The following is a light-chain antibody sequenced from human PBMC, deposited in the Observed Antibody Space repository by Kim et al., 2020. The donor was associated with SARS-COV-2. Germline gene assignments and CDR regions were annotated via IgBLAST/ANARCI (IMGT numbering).Light chain of an antibody. CDR3: SSYTSSNTWV. V-gene: IGLV2-14*03. CDR2: HVS. J-gene: IGLJ3*02. Sequence: GPSVTISCTGTSSDVGAYNYVSWYQQQPGKAPKLMIYHVSNRPSVVSNRFSGSKSGNTASLTISGLQADDEADYYCSSYTSSNTWVFGGGTKLTVL. CDR1: SSDVGAYNY.